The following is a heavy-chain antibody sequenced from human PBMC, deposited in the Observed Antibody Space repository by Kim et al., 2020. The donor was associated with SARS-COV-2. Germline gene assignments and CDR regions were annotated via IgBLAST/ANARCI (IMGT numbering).Heavy chain of an antibody. Sequence: SETLSLTCTVSGGSISSYYWSWIRQPPGKGLEWIGYIYYSGSTNYNPSLKSRVTISVDTSKNQFSLKLSSVTAADTAVYYCARAYASSSWQGINWFDPWGQGTLVTVSS. CDR1: GGSISSYY. CDR3: ARAYASSSWQGINWFDP. D-gene: IGHD6-13*01. CDR2: IYYSGST. J-gene: IGHJ5*02. V-gene: IGHV4-59*13.